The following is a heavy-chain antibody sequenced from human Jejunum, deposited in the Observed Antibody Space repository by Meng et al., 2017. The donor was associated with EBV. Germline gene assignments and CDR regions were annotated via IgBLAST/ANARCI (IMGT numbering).Heavy chain of an antibody. Sequence: QLQLQESGPGLVKPSETLSLTCPVPXXSISSSDYYWGWVRQPPGKGLEWIGSIYYSGSTYYNPSLKSRVTISVDTSKNQFSLKLSSVTAADTAVYYCARLNYYGSGSYYNHKGGYYFDCWGQGTLVTVSS. J-gene: IGHJ4*02. CDR2: IYYSGST. CDR3: ARLNYYGSGSYYNHKGGYYFDC. CDR1: XXSISSSDYY. V-gene: IGHV4-39*01. D-gene: IGHD3-10*01.